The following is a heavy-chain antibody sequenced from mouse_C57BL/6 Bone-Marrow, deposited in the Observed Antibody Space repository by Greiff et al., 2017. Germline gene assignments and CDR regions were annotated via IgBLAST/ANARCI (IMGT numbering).Heavy chain of an antibody. D-gene: IGHD4-1*01. CDR3: TRDWVAWVAY. CDR2: IYPGNSDT. V-gene: IGHV1-5*01. Sequence: VQLKESGTVLARPGASVKMSCKTSGYTFTSYWMHWVKQRPGQGLEWIGAIYPGNSDTSYNQKFKGQAKLTAVTSASTAYMELSSLTNEDSAVYYCTRDWVAWVAYWGQGTLVTVSA. CDR1: GYTFTSYW. J-gene: IGHJ3*01.